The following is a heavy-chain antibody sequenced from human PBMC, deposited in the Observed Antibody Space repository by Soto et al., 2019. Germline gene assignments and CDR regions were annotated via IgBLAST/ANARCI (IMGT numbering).Heavy chain of an antibody. Sequence: ASVKVSCKVSGYTLTELSMHWVRQAPGKGLEWMGGFDPEDGETIYAQKFQGRVTMTEDTSTDTAYMELSSLSSEDTAVYYCATGPARFLEWLLYVYWGQGTLVTVSS. CDR3: ATGPARFLEWLLYVY. J-gene: IGHJ4*02. V-gene: IGHV1-24*01. CDR2: FDPEDGET. D-gene: IGHD3-3*01. CDR1: GYTLTELS.